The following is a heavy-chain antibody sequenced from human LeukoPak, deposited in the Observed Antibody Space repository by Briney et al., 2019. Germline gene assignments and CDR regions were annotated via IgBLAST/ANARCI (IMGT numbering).Heavy chain of an antibody. CDR2: IHYSGST. D-gene: IGHD1-14*01. CDR1: GGSISRYY. J-gene: IGHJ4*02. CDR3: ARLAVYPAPDD. V-gene: IGHV4-59*08. Sequence: SETLSLTCIVSGGSISRYYWNWIRQPPGERLEWIGWIHYSGSTYYNPSLKSRVTISVDTSKNQFSLKLSSVTAADTAVYYCARLAVYPAPDDWGQGTLVTVSS.